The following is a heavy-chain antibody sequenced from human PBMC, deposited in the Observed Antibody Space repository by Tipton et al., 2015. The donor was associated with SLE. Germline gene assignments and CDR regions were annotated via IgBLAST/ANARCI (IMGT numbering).Heavy chain of an antibody. CDR3: ARDRGVAADMDV. J-gene: IGHJ6*04. D-gene: IGHD6-13*01. CDR2: IIPMLDKV. Sequence: QLVQSGAEVKQPGSSVRVSCKTSGGTFSNYIFSWVRQAPGQGLEWMGRIIPMLDKVDYAQIFQGRVTITADKSTSTAYMELSSLRFDDTAVYYCARDRGVAADMDVWGKGTTVTVSS. CDR1: GGTFSNYI. V-gene: IGHV1-69*09.